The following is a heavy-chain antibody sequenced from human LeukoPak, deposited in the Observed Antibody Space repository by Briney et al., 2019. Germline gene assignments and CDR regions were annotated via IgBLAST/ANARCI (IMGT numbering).Heavy chain of an antibody. CDR1: GFTFSSYS. D-gene: IGHD6-13*01. CDR3: ARVIAAAGLDV. Sequence: GGSLRLSRAASGFTFSSYSMNWVRQAPGKGLEWVSSISSSSSYIYYADSVKGRFTISRDNAKNSLYLQMNSLRAEDTAVYYCARVIAAAGLDVWGQGTTVTVSS. CDR2: ISSSSSYI. J-gene: IGHJ6*02. V-gene: IGHV3-21*01.